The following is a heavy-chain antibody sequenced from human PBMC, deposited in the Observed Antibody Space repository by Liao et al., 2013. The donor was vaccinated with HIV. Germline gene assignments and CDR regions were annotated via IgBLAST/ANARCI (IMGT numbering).Heavy chain of an antibody. Sequence: QVLLKESGPGLVKPSETLSLTCTVSGGSIRSDYWSWIRQPAGKGLEWIGRIYSRGTTNYNPSLKSRVTMSIDTSKNQFSLKLTSVTAADTAIYYCARVSRDDYKYYFDYWGPGNPDHRLL. CDR1: GGSIRSDY. J-gene: IGHJ4*02. CDR3: ARVSRDDYKYYFDY. CDR2: IYSRGTT. D-gene: IGHD5-24*01. V-gene: IGHV4-4*07.